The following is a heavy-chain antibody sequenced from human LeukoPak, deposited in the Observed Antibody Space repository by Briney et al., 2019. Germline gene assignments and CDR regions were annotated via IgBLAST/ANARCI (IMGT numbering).Heavy chain of an antibody. D-gene: IGHD3-10*01. J-gene: IGHJ4*01. Sequence: PGGSLRLSCAASGFTFSPFAMHWVRPAPGKGGEWVAVTSDDGSKKYFADSVKGRFTISRDNSKSTLYLQMNSLRDEDSAVYYCASGRHYFVHWGHGTLVTVSS. CDR3: ASGRHYFVH. CDR1: GFTFSPFA. V-gene: IGHV3-30*04. CDR2: TSDDGSKK.